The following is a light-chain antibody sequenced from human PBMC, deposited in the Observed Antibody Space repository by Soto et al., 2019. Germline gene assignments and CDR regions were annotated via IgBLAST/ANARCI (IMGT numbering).Light chain of an antibody. CDR3: CSYTRSYTWV. J-gene: IGLJ3*02. CDR2: KVS. V-gene: IGLV2-14*01. CDR1: SSDVGDGDF. Sequence: QSALTQPASVSGSPRQSITISCTGTSSDVGDGDFVSWYQQRPGNAPKLMIYKVSNRPSGVSNRFSGSKSGNTASLTISGLQAEEEADYYCCSYTRSYTWVFGGWTKLTVL.